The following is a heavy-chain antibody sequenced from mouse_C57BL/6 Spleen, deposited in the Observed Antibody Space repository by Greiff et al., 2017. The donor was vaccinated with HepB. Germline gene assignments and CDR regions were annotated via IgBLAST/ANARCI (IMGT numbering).Heavy chain of an antibody. CDR1: GYTFTSYD. D-gene: IGHD1-1*01. Sequence: QVQLQQSGPELVKPGASVKLSCKASGYTFTSYDINWVKQRPGQGLEWIGWIYPRDGSTKYNEKFKGKATLTVDTSSSTAYMKLHSLTSEDSAVYFCARGDTTVVAPFGYWGQGTTLTVSS. CDR3: ARGDTTVVAPFGY. CDR2: IYPRDGST. V-gene: IGHV1-85*01. J-gene: IGHJ2*01.